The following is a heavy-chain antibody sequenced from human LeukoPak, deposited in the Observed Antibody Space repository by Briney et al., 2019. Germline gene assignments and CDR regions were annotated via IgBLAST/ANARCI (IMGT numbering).Heavy chain of an antibody. CDR1: GFTFSSYA. CDR2: LSGSGITT. CDR3: AKGIYSGGRYYFDY. D-gene: IGHD6-19*01. Sequence: GGSLRLSCAASGFTFSSYAMSWVRQAPGKGLEWVSTLSGSGITTYYADSVKGRFTISRDNSKNTLYPQMNSLRAEDTAVYYCAKGIYSGGRYYFDYWGHGTLVTVSS. V-gene: IGHV3-23*01. J-gene: IGHJ4*01.